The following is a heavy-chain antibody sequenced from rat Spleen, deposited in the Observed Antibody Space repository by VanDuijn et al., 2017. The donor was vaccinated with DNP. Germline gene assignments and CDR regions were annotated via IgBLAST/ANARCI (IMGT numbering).Heavy chain of an antibody. J-gene: IGHJ4*01. D-gene: IGHD1-11*01. CDR3: TTFEGTNA. V-gene: IGHV5-27*01. CDR2: ISTSGTRT. CDR1: GFTFTNFY. Sequence: EVQLVESGGGLVQPGGSLKLSCAASGFTFTNFYMAWVRQPPKKGLEWVATISTSGTRTYYPDSVKGRFTISRDKAKSTLYLQMDSLRSEDTATYYCTTFEGTNAWGQGTSVTVSS.